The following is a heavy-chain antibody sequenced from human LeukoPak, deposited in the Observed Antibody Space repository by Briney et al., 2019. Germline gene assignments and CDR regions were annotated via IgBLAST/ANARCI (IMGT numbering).Heavy chain of an antibody. CDR1: GFTVSSNY. Sequence: GGSLRLSCAASGFTVSSNYMSWVRQAPGKGLEWVSVIYSGGSTYYADSVKGRFTISRDNSKNTLYLQMNSLRAEDTAVYYCARDGRWELHHWLDPWGQGTLVTVSS. D-gene: IGHD1-26*01. V-gene: IGHV3-66*02. CDR3: ARDGRWELHHWLDP. CDR2: IYSGGST. J-gene: IGHJ5*02.